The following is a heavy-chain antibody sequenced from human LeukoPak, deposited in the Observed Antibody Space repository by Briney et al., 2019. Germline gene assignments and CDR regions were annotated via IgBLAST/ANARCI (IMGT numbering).Heavy chain of an antibody. CDR2: IYYSGST. CDR3: ARGRSLLAYCGGDCYSEYFDY. D-gene: IGHD2-21*02. Sequence: PSETLSLTCTVSGGSISGGGYYWSWIRQHPGKGLEWIGYIYYSGSTYYNPSLKSRVTISVDTSKNQFSLKLSSVTAADTAVYYCARGRSLLAYCGGDCYSEYFDYWGQGTLVTVSS. CDR1: GGSISGGGYY. V-gene: IGHV4-31*03. J-gene: IGHJ4*02.